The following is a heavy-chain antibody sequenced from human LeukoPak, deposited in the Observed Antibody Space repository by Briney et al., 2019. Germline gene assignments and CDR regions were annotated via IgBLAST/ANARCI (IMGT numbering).Heavy chain of an antibody. CDR2: IYTSGST. J-gene: IGHJ3*02. V-gene: IGHV4-4*07. D-gene: IGHD3-22*01. CDR3: ARDQLYYDSSGYYLPLGAFDI. CDR1: GGSISSYY. Sequence: PSETLSLTRTVSGGSISSYYWSWIRQPAGKGLEWIGRIYTSGSTNYNPSLKSRVTMSVDTSKNQFSLKLSSVTAADTAVYYCARDQLYYDSSGYYLPLGAFDIWGQGTMVTVSS.